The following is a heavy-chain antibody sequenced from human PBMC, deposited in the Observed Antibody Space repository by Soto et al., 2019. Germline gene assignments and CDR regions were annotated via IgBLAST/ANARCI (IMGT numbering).Heavy chain of an antibody. CDR2: ITDYNGSP. CDR1: GYTFINYG. Sequence: QVQLMQSGAEVKKSGASVKVSCKASGYTFINYGIIWVRQAPGQGLEGMGWITDYNGSPKYARKFQDRVTMTTDTSTRTADMELRSLRSDDTAVYFCARDVFGDMWRIPDVWGQGTMVTVSS. J-gene: IGHJ3*01. CDR3: ARDVFGDMWRIPDV. V-gene: IGHV1-18*04. D-gene: IGHD2-21*02.